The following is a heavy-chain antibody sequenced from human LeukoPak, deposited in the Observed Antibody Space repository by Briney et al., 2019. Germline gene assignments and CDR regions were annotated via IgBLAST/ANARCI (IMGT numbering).Heavy chain of an antibody. CDR3: AKDLYDSSGYYHNWFDP. D-gene: IGHD3-22*01. CDR2: ISYDGSNK. CDR1: GFTFSSYG. J-gene: IGHJ5*02. V-gene: IGHV3-30*18. Sequence: PGRSLRLSCAASGFTFSSYGMHWVRQAPGKGLEWVAVISYDGSNKYYADSVKGRFTISRDNSKNTLYLQLNSLRAEDTAVYYCAKDLYDSSGYYHNWFDPWGQGTLVTVSS.